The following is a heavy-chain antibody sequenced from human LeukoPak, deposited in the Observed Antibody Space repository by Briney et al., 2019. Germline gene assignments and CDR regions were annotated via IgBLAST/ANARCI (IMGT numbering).Heavy chain of an antibody. J-gene: IGHJ6*02. Sequence: GRSLRLSCAASGFTFSSYAMHWVRQAPGKGLEWVAVISYDGSNKYYADSVKGRFTISRDNSKNTLYLQMNSLRAEDTAVYYCAGSSTSCYLSCYYYGMDVWGQGTTVTVPS. CDR1: GFTFSSYA. CDR3: AGSSTSCYLSCYYYGMDV. CDR2: ISYDGSNK. V-gene: IGHV3-30-3*01. D-gene: IGHD2-2*01.